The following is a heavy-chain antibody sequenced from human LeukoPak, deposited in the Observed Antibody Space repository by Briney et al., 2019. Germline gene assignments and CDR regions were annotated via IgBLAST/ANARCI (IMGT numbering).Heavy chain of an antibody. J-gene: IGHJ3*02. D-gene: IGHD3-9*01. Sequence: PSETLSLXCTVSGGSITTDNYYWSWIRQPAGKGLEWIGRIYASGNTNYNPSLKSRITISVDTSKNQFSLRLTSVTAADTAVYYCARDFDSPMAFDIWGQGTMVTVSS. CDR3: ARDFDSPMAFDI. CDR2: IYASGNT. CDR1: GGSITTDNYY. V-gene: IGHV4-61*02.